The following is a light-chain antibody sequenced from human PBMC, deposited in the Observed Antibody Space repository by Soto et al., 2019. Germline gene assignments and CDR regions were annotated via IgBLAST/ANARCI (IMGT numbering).Light chain of an antibody. CDR1: QSISNF. CDR2: AVS. Sequence: DIQMTQSPSSLSASVGDRVTITCRASQSISNFLNWYQQKPGKAPKVLIYAVSSWQSGVPSRFSGSGSGTEFTLPIISLQPEDFATDYCQQSYTTPPTFGQGTRLEIK. J-gene: IGKJ5*01. CDR3: QQSYTTPPT. V-gene: IGKV1-39*01.